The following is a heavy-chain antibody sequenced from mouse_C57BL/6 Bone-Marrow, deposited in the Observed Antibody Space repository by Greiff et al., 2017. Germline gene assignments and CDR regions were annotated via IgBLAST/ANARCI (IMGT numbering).Heavy chain of an antibody. J-gene: IGHJ1*03. Sequence: VQLQQSGAELVKPGASVKLSCTASGFNIKDYYMHWVKQRTEQGLEWIGRLDPEDGETKYAPKFQGKATITADPSSNTAYLQLRSLTSEDTAVYYCASLITTVVGRYFDVWGTGTTVTVSS. V-gene: IGHV14-2*01. CDR1: GFNIKDYY. D-gene: IGHD1-1*01. CDR2: LDPEDGET. CDR3: ASLITTVVGRYFDV.